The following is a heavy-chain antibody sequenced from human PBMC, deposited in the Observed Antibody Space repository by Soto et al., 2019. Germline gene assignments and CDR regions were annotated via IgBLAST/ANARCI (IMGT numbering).Heavy chain of an antibody. CDR3: AGYDILTGYYYYGMDV. D-gene: IGHD3-9*01. Sequence: SETLSLTCAVSGGSISSSNWWSWVRQPPGKGLEWIGEIYHSGSTNYNPSLKSRVTISVDKSKNQFSLKLSSVTAADTAVYYCAGYDILTGYYYYGMDVWGQGTTVPVSS. V-gene: IGHV4-4*02. J-gene: IGHJ6*02. CDR2: IYHSGST. CDR1: GGSISSSNW.